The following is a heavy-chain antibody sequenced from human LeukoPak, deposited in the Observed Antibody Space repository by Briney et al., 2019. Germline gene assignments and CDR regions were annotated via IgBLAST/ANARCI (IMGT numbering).Heavy chain of an antibody. V-gene: IGHV3-23*01. CDR2: IGNNGGGI. J-gene: IGHJ4*02. D-gene: IGHD7-27*01. CDR1: GFTFSTYT. CDR3: AIDPNWGTHS. Sequence: GGSLRLSCAASGFTFSTYTMYWVRHPPGKRLEWVSIIGNNGGGIHYADSVKGRFTISGDNFKNALYLQMNSLRVEDTAVYYCAIDPNWGTHSWGQGVLVTVSS.